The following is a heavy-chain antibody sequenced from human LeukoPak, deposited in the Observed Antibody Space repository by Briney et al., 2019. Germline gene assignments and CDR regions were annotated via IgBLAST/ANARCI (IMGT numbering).Heavy chain of an antibody. CDR3: ARGSESVAPLAFDI. CDR2: IIPIFGTA. CDR1: GGTFSSYA. Sequence: ASVKVSCKASGGTFSSYAISWVRQAPGQGLEWMGGIIPIFGTANYAQKFQGRVTITTDESTSAAYMELSSLRSEDTAVYYCARGSESVAPLAFDIWGQGTMVTVSS. D-gene: IGHD1-26*01. V-gene: IGHV1-69*05. J-gene: IGHJ3*02.